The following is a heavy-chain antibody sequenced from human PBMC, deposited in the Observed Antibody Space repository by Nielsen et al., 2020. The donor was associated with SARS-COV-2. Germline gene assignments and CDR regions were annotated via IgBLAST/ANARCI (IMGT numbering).Heavy chain of an antibody. CDR2: ISYDGSNK. CDR3: ARAGQWLVPYGMDV. Sequence: VRQAPGKGLEWVAVISYDGSNKYYADSVKGRFTISRDNSKNTLYLQMNSLRAEDTAVYYCARAGQWLVPYGMDVWGQGTTVTVSS. J-gene: IGHJ6*02. V-gene: IGHV3-30*04. D-gene: IGHD6-19*01.